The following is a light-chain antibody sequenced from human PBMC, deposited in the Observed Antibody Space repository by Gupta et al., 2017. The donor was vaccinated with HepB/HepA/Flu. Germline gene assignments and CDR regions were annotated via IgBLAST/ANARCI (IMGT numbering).Light chain of an antibody. CDR3: QSYDSSLSGYVL. V-gene: IGLV1-40*01. CDR1: SPNIGAGYD. CDR2: GNS. Sequence: QSVLTQPPSVSGAPGQRVTISCTGSSPNIGAGYDVHWYQQLPGTAPKLLIYGNSNRPSGVPDRFSGSKSGTSASLAITGLQAEDEADYYCQSYDSSLSGYVLFGGGTKLTVL. J-gene: IGLJ2*01.